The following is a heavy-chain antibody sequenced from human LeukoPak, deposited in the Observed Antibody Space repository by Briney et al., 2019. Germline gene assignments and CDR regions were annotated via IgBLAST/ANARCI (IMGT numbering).Heavy chain of an antibody. CDR2: ISSSGSTI. D-gene: IGHD6-13*01. CDR3: ARWGYSSSWYRYYYYYMDV. CDR1: GFTFSSYE. V-gene: IGHV3-48*03. J-gene: IGHJ6*03. Sequence: GGSLRLSCAASGFTFSSYEMNWVRQAPGKGLEWVSYISSSGSTIYYADSVKGRFTISRDNAKNSLYLQMNSLRAEDTAVYYCARWGYSSSWYRYYYYYMDVWGKGTTVTISS.